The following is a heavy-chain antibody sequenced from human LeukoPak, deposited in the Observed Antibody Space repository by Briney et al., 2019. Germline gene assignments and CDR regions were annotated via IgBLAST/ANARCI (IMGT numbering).Heavy chain of an antibody. Sequence: SVEVSCKASGGTFSSYAISWVRQAPGQGLEWMGRIIPILGIANYAQKFQGRVTITADKSTSTAYMELSSLRSEDTAVYYCARDSGYCSGGSCYSDAFDIWGQGTMVTVSS. CDR3: ARDSGYCSGGSCYSDAFDI. J-gene: IGHJ3*02. V-gene: IGHV1-69*04. CDR2: IIPILGIA. CDR1: GGTFSSYA. D-gene: IGHD2-15*01.